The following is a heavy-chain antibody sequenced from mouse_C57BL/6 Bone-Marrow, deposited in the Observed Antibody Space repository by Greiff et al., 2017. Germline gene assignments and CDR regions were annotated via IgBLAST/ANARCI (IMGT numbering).Heavy chain of an antibody. J-gene: IGHJ2*01. V-gene: IGHV14-4*01. CDR3: TLNWDYFDY. Sequence: VQLQQSGAELVRPGASVKLSCTASGFNIKDDYMHWVKQRPEQGLEWIGWIDPENGDTEYASKFQGKATITADTSSNTAYLQLSSLTSEDTAVYYCTLNWDYFDYWGHGTTLTVSS. CDR1: GFNIKDDY. CDR2: IDPENGDT. D-gene: IGHD4-1*02.